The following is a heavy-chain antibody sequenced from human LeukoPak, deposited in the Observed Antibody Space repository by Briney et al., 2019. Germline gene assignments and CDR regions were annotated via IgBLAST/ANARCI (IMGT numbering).Heavy chain of an antibody. Sequence: GGSLRLSCAASGFTFSSYAMHWVRQAPGKGLEWVAVISYDGSNKYYADSVKGRFTISRDNSKNTLYLQMNSLRAEDTAVYYCAKAPRYQLLTYYFDYWGQGTLVTVSS. CDR1: GFTFSSYA. CDR2: ISYDGSNK. D-gene: IGHD2-2*01. V-gene: IGHV3-30-3*01. CDR3: AKAPRYQLLTYYFDY. J-gene: IGHJ4*02.